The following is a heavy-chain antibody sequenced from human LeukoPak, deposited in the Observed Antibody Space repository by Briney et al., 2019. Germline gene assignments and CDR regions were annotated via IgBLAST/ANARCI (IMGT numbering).Heavy chain of an antibody. V-gene: IGHV3-21*04. CDR1: GFTFSSYS. J-gene: IGHJ5*01. CDR3: ARESPVAATGRSWFDS. D-gene: IGHD6-13*01. Sequence: AGGSLRLSCAASGFTFSSYSMTWVRQAPGKGLEWVSSISSSSSYIYYADSVKGRFTISRDNSKNTLYLQMNSLRAEDTALYYCARESPVAATGRSWFDSWGQGTLVTVSS. CDR2: ISSSSSYI.